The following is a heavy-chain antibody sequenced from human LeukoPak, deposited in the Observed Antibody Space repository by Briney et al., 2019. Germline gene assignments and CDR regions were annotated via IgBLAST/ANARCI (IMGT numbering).Heavy chain of an antibody. D-gene: IGHD5-24*01. J-gene: IGHJ4*02. V-gene: IGHV3-23*01. CDR2: ISGSGGST. CDR1: GFTFSSYA. Sequence: GGSLRLFCAASGFTFSSYAMSWVRQAPGKGLEWVSAISGSGGSTYYADNVKGRFTISRDNSKNTLYLQMNSLRAEDTAVYYCAKAEGYRDGYNQGFDYWGQGTLVTVSS. CDR3: AKAEGYRDGYNQGFDY.